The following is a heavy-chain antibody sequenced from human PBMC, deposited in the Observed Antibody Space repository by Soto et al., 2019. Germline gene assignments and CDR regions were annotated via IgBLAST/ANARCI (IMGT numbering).Heavy chain of an antibody. D-gene: IGHD4-17*01. CDR1: GVSVSSGSCY. CDR3: ARGATVTQYDY. V-gene: IGHV4-61*01. CDR2: GSYSGTT. J-gene: IGHJ4*02. Sequence: PSETLSLTCTVSGVSVSSGSCYWAWIRQPPGKGLEWIGFGSYSGTTNYKPSLKSRVTISVDTSRSQISLKVYSLTTADTAVYYCARGATVTQYDYWGQGTLVTVSS.